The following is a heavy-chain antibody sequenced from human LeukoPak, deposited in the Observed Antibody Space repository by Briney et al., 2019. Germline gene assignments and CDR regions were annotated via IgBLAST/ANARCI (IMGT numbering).Heavy chain of an antibody. V-gene: IGHV3-7*01. J-gene: IGHJ6*03. CDR1: GFTFSSYW. CDR3: ARLGYCSSTSCYELYYYYYMDV. D-gene: IGHD2-2*01. CDR2: IKQDGSEK. Sequence: PGGSLRLSCAASGFTFSSYWMSWVRQAPGKGLEWVANIKQDGSEKYYVDSVKGRFTISRDNAKNSLYLQMNSLRAEDTAVYYCARLGYCSSTSCYELYYYYYMDVWGKGTTVTVSS.